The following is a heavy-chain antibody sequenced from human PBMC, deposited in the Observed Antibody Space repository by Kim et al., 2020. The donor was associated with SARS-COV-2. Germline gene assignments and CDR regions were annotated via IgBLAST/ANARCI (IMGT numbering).Heavy chain of an antibody. J-gene: IGHJ4*02. CDR1: GYTFTSYG. CDR2: ISAYNGNT. D-gene: IGHD6-13*01. Sequence: ASVKVSCKASGYTFTSYGISWVRQAPGQGLEWMGWISAYNGNTNYAQKLQGRVTMTTDTSTSTAYMELRSLRSDDTAVYYGARGVLSGSSWIYYFDYWGQGTLVTVSS. CDR3: ARGVLSGSSWIYYFDY. V-gene: IGHV1-18*01.